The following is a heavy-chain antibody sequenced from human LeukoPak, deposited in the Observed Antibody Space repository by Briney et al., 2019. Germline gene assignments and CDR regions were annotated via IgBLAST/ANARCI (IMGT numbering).Heavy chain of an antibody. Sequence: GSLRLSCTASGFTFSNYAMSWIRQPPGKGLEWIGEINHSGSTNYNPSLKSRVTISVDTSKNQFSLKLSSVTAADTAVYYCARRGDRITIFGVVTPDAFDIWGQGTMVTVSS. J-gene: IGHJ3*02. CDR3: ARRGDRITIFGVVTPDAFDI. D-gene: IGHD3-3*01. V-gene: IGHV4-34*01. CDR2: INHSGST. CDR1: GFTFSNYA.